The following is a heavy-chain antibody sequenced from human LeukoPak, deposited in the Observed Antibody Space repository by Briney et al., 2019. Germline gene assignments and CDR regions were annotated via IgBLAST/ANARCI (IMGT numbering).Heavy chain of an antibody. Sequence: SETLSLTCTVSGGSISSYYWSWIRQPPGKGLEWIGYNYYSGSTNYNPSLKSRVTISVDTSKNQFSLKLSSVTAADTAVYYCARMGVYYYYYYMDVWGKGTTVTVSS. J-gene: IGHJ6*03. CDR3: ARMGVYYYYYYMDV. CDR2: NYYSGST. V-gene: IGHV4-59*01. CDR1: GGSISSYY. D-gene: IGHD2-8*01.